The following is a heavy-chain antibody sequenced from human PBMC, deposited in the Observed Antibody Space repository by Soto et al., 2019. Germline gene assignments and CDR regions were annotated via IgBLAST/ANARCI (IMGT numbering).Heavy chain of an antibody. Sequence: ASVKVSCKASGYTFTNYAMHWVRQAPGKGLEYVSAITSSGNSPYYANSVKGRFTISRDNSKNTLYLQMGSLRAEDTAVYYCGTGGMATIRRMIHYYYYGMDVWGQGTTVTVSS. D-gene: IGHD5-12*01. CDR1: GYTFTNYA. CDR3: GTGGMATIRRMIHYYYYGMDV. V-gene: IGHV3-64*01. J-gene: IGHJ6*02. CDR2: ITSSGNSP.